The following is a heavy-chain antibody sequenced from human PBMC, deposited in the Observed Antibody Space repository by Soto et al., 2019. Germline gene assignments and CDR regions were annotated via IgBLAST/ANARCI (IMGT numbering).Heavy chain of an antibody. Sequence: ASVKVSCKASGYTFTSYDINWVRQATGQGLEWMGWMNPNSGNTGYAQKFQGRVTMTRNTSISTAYMELSSLRSEDTAVYYCATDSGVGPGRRGPGKKSAYYYYGMDVWGQGTTVTVYS. J-gene: IGHJ6*02. V-gene: IGHV1-8*01. CDR3: ATDSGVGPGRRGPGKKSAYYYYGMDV. D-gene: IGHD3-10*01. CDR1: GYTFTSYD. CDR2: MNPNSGNT.